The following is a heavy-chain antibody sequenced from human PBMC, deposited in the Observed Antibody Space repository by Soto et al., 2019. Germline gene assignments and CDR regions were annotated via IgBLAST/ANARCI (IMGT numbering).Heavy chain of an antibody. D-gene: IGHD2-2*01. CDR1: GGSFSGYY. V-gene: IGHV4-34*01. Sequence: SETLSLTCAVYGGSFSGYYWSWIRQPPGKGLEWIGEINHSGSTNYNPSLKSRVTISVDTSKNQFSLKLSSVTAADTAVYYCARGRYCSSTSCYLPYYYGMDVWGQGTTVTVSS. CDR3: ARGRYCSSTSCYLPYYYGMDV. CDR2: INHSGST. J-gene: IGHJ6*02.